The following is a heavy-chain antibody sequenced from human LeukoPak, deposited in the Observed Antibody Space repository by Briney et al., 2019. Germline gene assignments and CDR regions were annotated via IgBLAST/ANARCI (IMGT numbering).Heavy chain of an antibody. CDR3: ARGGTVRNGMDV. J-gene: IGHJ6*02. D-gene: IGHD1-26*01. CDR1: GGSISSYY. CDR2: IYYSGST. V-gene: IGHV4-59*01. Sequence: SETLSLTCTVSGGSISSYYWSWIRQPPGKGLGWIGYIYYSGSTNYNPSLKSRVTISVDTSRNQFSLKLSSATAADTAVYYCARGGTVRNGMDVWGQGTTVTVSS.